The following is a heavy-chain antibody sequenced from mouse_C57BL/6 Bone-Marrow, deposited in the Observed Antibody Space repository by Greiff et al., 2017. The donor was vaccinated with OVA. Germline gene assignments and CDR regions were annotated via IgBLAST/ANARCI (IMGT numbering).Heavy chain of an antibody. CDR1: GYTFTDYN. Sequence: VQLQQSGPELVKPGASVKIPCKASGYTFTDYNMDWVKQSHGKSLEWIGDINPNNGGTIYNQKFKGKATLTVDKSSSTAYMELSSLTSEDTAVYYWARSVITTVVAPFAYWGKGTLVTVSA. J-gene: IGHJ3*01. V-gene: IGHV1-18*01. CDR3: ARSVITTVVAPFAY. CDR2: INPNNGGT. D-gene: IGHD1-1*01.